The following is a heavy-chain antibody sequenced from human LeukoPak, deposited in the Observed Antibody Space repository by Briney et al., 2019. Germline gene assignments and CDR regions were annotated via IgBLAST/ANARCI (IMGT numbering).Heavy chain of an antibody. V-gene: IGHV3-30*04. Sequence: GGSLRLSCTASGFTFSSYAMHWVRQAPGKGLEWVAVISYDGSNRYYADSVKGRCTISRDNSKNTLYLQMNSLRAEDTAVYYCARALLEQQLYYYYYMDVWGKGTRSPSP. J-gene: IGHJ6*03. CDR3: ARALLEQQLYYYYYMDV. CDR2: ISYDGSNR. CDR1: GFTFSSYA. D-gene: IGHD6-13*01.